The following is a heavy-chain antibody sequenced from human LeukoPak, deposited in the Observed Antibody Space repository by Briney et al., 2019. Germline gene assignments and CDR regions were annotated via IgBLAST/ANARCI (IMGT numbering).Heavy chain of an antibody. V-gene: IGHV3-64D*06. D-gene: IGHD1-1*01. CDR1: GFTFTSHV. CDR3: VREGLERRTNFDY. CDR2: ISMNVQTT. J-gene: IGHJ4*02. Sequence: QPGGSLRLSCSACGFTFTSHVMHWVRQAPGEGLQYVSGISMNVQTTYYAGSVKGRFTISRDSSKNTVYLQMNSLTAEDTAVYYCVREGLERRTNFDYWGQGTLVSVSS.